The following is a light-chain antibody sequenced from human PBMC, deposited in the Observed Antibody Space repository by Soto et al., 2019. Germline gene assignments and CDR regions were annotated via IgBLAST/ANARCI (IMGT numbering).Light chain of an antibody. J-gene: IGKJ2*01. CDR2: GAS. Sequence: EIVLTQSPGTLSLSPGERATLSCRASQSVSASFLAWYQQKPGQAPRLLIYGASSRASAIPDRFSGGGSGTDFTLTISRVEPEDLAVYYCQHYGSSPPEYTFGQGTKLEI. CDR1: QSVSASF. CDR3: QHYGSSPPEYT. V-gene: IGKV3-20*01.